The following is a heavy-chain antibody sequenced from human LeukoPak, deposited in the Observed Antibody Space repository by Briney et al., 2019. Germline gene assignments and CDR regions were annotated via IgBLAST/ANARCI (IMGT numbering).Heavy chain of an antibody. D-gene: IGHD5-18*01. Sequence: VGSLRLSCAASGFTFSSYEMNWVRQAPGKGLEWVSYISSSGSTIYYADSVKGRFTISRDNAKNSLYLQMNSLRAEDTAVYYCARSNAGNSYGYFDFWGQGTLVTLSS. CDR3: ARSNAGNSYGYFDF. J-gene: IGHJ4*02. CDR2: ISSSGSTI. CDR1: GFTFSSYE. V-gene: IGHV3-48*03.